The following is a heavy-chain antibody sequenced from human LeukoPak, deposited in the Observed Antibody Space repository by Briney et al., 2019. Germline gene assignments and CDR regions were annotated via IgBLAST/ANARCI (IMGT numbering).Heavy chain of an antibody. Sequence: PSETLSLTCTVSGGSVSSGGYYWTWIRQHPGKGLEWIGEINHSGSTNYNPSLKSRVTISVDTSKNQFSLKLSSVTAADTAVYYCATLPHYYDSSGYYYHSDYWGQGTLVTVSS. D-gene: IGHD3-22*01. J-gene: IGHJ4*02. CDR3: ATLPHYYDSSGYYYHSDY. CDR2: INHSGST. CDR1: GGSVSSGGYY. V-gene: IGHV4-61*08.